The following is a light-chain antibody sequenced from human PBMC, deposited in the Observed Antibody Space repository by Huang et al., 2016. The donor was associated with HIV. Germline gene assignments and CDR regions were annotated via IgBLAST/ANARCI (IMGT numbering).Light chain of an antibody. V-gene: IGKV3D-20*01. Sequence: EIVLTQSPATLSLSPGERATLSCGASQSVNSTYLAWYQPKPGLAPRLVIYDSSSRAAGIPDRFSGSGSGTDFTLTISRLEAEDFAVYYCQQYGSSSLSFGGGTKVEIK. CDR3: QQYGSSSLS. CDR2: DSS. J-gene: IGKJ4*01. CDR1: QSVNSTY.